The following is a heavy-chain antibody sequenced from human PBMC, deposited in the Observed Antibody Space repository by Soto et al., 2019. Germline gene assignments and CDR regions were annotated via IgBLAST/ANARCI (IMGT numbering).Heavy chain of an antibody. CDR1: GASINSANW. D-gene: IGHD3-3*01. J-gene: IGHJ6*02. V-gene: IGHV4-4*02. CDR3: AKSYDFWSGRWYGLGV. Sequence: QVLLEESGPGLVRPSGTLSLTCSVSGASINSANWWVWVRQPPGKGLEWIGEIYHIGSTTYNPSPKKRDTISVDKSKNQFSLIVTSVTAADTAVYYCAKSYDFWSGRWYGLGVWGQGTTVTVSS. CDR2: IYHIGST.